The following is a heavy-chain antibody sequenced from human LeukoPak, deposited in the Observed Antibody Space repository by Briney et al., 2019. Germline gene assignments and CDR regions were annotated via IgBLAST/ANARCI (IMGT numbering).Heavy chain of an antibody. CDR1: GGSISSGDYY. V-gene: IGHV4-31*03. D-gene: IGHD1-26*01. Sequence: SQTLSLTCTVSGGSISSGDYYWSWIRQHPGKGLEWIGYIYYSGSTYYNPSLKSRVTISVDTSKNQFSLKLSSVTAADTAVYYCARAPVSGSHRQSIDYWGQGTLVTVSS. CDR2: IYYSGST. CDR3: ARAPVSGSHRQSIDY. J-gene: IGHJ4*02.